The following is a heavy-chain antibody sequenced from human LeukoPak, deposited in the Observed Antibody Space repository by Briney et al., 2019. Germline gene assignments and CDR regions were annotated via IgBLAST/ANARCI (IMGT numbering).Heavy chain of an antibody. CDR3: ARRGGYRAYYYYYYMDV. CDR1: GFTFSRYA. V-gene: IGHV3-64*02. Sequence: GGSLRLSCAASGFTFSRYAMHWVRQGPGKGLEYVSAISSNGVSTYYADSVKGRFITSRDNSKNTLYLQLDSLRAEDMAVYYCARRGGYRAYYYYYYMDVWGKGTTVTISS. J-gene: IGHJ6*03. D-gene: IGHD5-24*01. CDR2: ISSNGVST.